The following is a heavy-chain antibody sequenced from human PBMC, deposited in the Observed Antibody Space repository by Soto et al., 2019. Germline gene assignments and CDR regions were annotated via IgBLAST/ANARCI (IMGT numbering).Heavy chain of an antibody. CDR1: GGSISSGGYY. V-gene: IGHV4-31*02. Sequence: QVQLQESGPGLVKPSQTLSLTCSVSGGSISSGGYYWSWIRQHPGKGLEWIGYIYYSANTHYNPSLKGRVSISADTSKNQFSLNLSSGTAAATAVYYFARSGGNSYYYGMDVWGQGTTVTVSS. J-gene: IGHJ6*02. CDR3: ARSGGNSYYYGMDV. D-gene: IGHD3-10*01. CDR2: IYYSANT.